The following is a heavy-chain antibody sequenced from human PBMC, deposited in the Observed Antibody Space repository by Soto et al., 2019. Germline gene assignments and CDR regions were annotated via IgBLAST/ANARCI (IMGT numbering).Heavy chain of an antibody. J-gene: IGHJ4*02. CDR3: AIDPGGGLDY. Sequence: VQLVESGGGLVKPGGSLRLSCAASGFTFSDYYMSWIRQAPGKGLEWVSYITGSGSTVYYADSVRGRFTISRDNAHKSMYLQMNSLIGEDTAVYYCAIDPGGGLDYWGQGTLVTVSS. V-gene: IGHV3-11*01. CDR1: GFTFSDYY. CDR2: ITGSGSTV.